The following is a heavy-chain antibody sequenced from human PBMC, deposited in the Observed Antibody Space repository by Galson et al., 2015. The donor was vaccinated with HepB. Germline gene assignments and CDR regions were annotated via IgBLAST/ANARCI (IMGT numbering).Heavy chain of an antibody. CDR2: VYPGDSDT. Sequence: QSGAEVKKPGESLKMSCKGSGYSFSSYWIGWVRQMPGKGLEWMGIVYPGDSDTRYNPSFQGHVTISADKSISTAYLQWSSLKASDTAMYHCARRGSDSYDNIWGQGTLVTVSS. CDR3: ARRGSDSYDNI. J-gene: IGHJ4*02. CDR1: GYSFSSYW. D-gene: IGHD5-18*01. V-gene: IGHV5-51*01.